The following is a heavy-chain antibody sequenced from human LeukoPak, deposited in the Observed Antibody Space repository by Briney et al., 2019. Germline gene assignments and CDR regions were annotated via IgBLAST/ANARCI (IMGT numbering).Heavy chain of an antibody. CDR2: INHSGST. J-gene: IGHJ4*02. CDR1: GGSFSGYY. D-gene: IGHD6-25*01. V-gene: IGHV4-34*01. CDR3: ARGTAPDY. Sequence: SETLCLTCAVYGGSFSGYYWSWIRQPPGKGLEWMGEINHSGSTNYNPSLKSRVTISVDTSKNQFSLKLSSVTAADTAVYYCARGTAPDYWGQGNLVTVSS.